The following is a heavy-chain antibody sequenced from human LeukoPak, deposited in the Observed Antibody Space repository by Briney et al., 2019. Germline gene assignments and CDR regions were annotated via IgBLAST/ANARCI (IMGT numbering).Heavy chain of an antibody. D-gene: IGHD1-26*01. Sequence: GGSLRLSCAASGFTFSSYEMNWVRQAPGKGLEWVSSISSNSYYIYHADSVEGRFTISRDNAKNSLYLQMNSLRAEDTAVYYCAREILFDYWGQGTLVTVSS. CDR1: GFTFSSYE. J-gene: IGHJ4*02. V-gene: IGHV3-21*01. CDR3: AREILFDY. CDR2: ISSNSYYI.